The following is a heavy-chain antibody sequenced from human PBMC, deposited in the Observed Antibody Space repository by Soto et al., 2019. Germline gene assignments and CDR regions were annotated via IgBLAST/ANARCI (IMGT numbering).Heavy chain of an antibody. CDR3: ATQEVGGSYVYTFDP. Sequence: SETLSLTCTVSGGSISSSNYYWGWIRQPPGKGLEWIGSIYYSGSTYYNPSLKSRVTISVDTSKNQISLKLSSVTAADTAVYYCATQEVGGSYVYTFDPWGQGTLVTVSS. CDR2: IYYSGST. CDR1: GGSISSSNYY. D-gene: IGHD1-26*01. V-gene: IGHV4-39*01. J-gene: IGHJ5*02.